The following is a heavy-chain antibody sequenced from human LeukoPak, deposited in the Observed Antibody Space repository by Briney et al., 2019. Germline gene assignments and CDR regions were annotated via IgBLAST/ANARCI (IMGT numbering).Heavy chain of an antibody. CDR2: IDPNDSYT. Sequence: GESLKISCEGSGYGFTSFWIIWVRQLPGKALECMGRIDPNDSYTNYRPSVQGHVTISADKSISTAYLQWSSLEAPDTAIYYCARLGTANAIDVWGRGTLVSVSS. V-gene: IGHV5-10-1*01. CDR1: GYGFTSFW. CDR3: ARLGTANAIDV. J-gene: IGHJ2*01. D-gene: IGHD7-27*01.